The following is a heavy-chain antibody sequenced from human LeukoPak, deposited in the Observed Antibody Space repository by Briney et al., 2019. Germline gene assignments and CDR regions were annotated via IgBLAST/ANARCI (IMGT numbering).Heavy chain of an antibody. CDR2: IYYSGST. V-gene: IGHV4-31*03. CDR1: GGSISSGGYY. Sequence: SETLSLTCTVSGGSISSGGYYWSWIRQHPGKGLEWIGYIYYSGSTYYNPSLKSRVTISVDTSKNQFSLKLSSVTAADTAVYYCARNVVVTAHQPYYYYGMDVWGQGITVTVSS. D-gene: IGHD2-21*02. J-gene: IGHJ6*02. CDR3: ARNVVVTAHQPYYYYGMDV.